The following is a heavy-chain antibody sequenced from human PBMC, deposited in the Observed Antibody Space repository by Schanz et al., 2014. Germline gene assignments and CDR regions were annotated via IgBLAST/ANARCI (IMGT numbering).Heavy chain of an antibody. D-gene: IGHD3-10*01. J-gene: IGHJ5*02. Sequence: QVPLVQSGAEVKKPGSSVKVSCKASGGTFDIYAISWVRQAPGQGFEWMGRIIHIGHIANYAQKFQGRVTITAAKFTTTMWLLSLRSDDTAVYYCAQRIESGEFSWGQGTLVTVSS. CDR2: IIHIGHIA. V-gene: IGHV1-69*04. CDR3: AQRIESGEFS. CDR1: GGTFDIYA.